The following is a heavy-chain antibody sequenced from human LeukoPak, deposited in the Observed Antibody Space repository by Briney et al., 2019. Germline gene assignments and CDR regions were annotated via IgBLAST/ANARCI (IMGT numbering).Heavy chain of an antibody. V-gene: IGHV3-23*01. J-gene: IGHJ5*02. CDR3: AKDRPRTYYYDSSGDWFDP. CDR1: GFTFSSYA. CDR2: ISGSGGST. Sequence: GGSLRLSCAASGFTFSSYAMSWVRQAPGKGLEWVSAISGSGGSTYYADSVKGRFTISRDNSKNTLYLQMNSLRAEDAAVYYCAKDRPRTYYYDSSGDWFDPWGQGTLVTVSS. D-gene: IGHD3-22*01.